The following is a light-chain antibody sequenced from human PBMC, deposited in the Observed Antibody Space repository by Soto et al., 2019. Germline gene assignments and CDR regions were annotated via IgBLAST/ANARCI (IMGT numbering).Light chain of an antibody. J-gene: IGLJ1*01. CDR3: SSYAGSNILYV. CDR2: EVS. V-gene: IGLV2-8*01. CDR1: SNDVGGYNY. Sequence: QSVLTQPPSASGSPGQSVTISCTGTSNDVGGYNYVSWYQQHPGKAPKLMIYEVSKRPSGVPDRFSGSKSGNTASLTVSGLQAEDEADYYCSSYAGSNILYVFGTGTKVTVL.